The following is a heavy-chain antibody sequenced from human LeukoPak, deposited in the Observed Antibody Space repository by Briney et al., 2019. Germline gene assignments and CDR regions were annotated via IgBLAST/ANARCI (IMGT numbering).Heavy chain of an antibody. CDR3: ASGGNSNPDY. J-gene: IGHJ4*02. CDR1: GGSISSSSYY. V-gene: IGHV4-39*01. Sequence: PSETLSLTCTVSGGSISSSSYYWGWIRQPPGKGLEWIGSIYYSGSTYYNPSLKSRVTISVDTSKNQFSLKLSSVTAADTAVYCCASGGNSNPDYWGQGTLVTVSS. CDR2: IYYSGST. D-gene: IGHD4-23*01.